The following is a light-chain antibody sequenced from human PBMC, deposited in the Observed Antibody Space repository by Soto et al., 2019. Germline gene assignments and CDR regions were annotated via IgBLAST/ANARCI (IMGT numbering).Light chain of an antibody. J-gene: IGKJ4*01. V-gene: IGKV1-33*01. CDR3: QLYDNLLLT. Sequence: EIQEAPSPFLPFAIGRRRGPNTCQASPDNSNHLNWYQPKTGKAPKLLIYVASNLDTGVPSRFSGSGSGTEFTFTISSLQPEDVATYYCQLYDNLLLTFAGGTKVEIK. CDR2: VAS. CDR1: PDNSNH.